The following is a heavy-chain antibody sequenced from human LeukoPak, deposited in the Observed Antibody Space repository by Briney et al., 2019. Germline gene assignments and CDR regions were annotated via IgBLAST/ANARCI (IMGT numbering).Heavy chain of an antibody. CDR3: AARSERGYRDY. D-gene: IGHD5-18*01. Sequence: SETLSLTCTVSGGSISSYYCSWIRQPPGKGLEWIGYIYTSGSTNYNPSLKSRVTISVDTSKNQFSLKLSSVTAADTAVYYCAARSERGYRDYWGQGALVTVSS. CDR1: GGSISSYY. J-gene: IGHJ4*02. V-gene: IGHV4-4*09. CDR2: IYTSGST.